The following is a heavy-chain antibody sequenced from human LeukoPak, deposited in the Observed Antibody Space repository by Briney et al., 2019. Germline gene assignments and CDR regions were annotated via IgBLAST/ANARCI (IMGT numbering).Heavy chain of an antibody. CDR3: ARTGIAAAGPLNWFDP. CDR2: ISNSGSTI. J-gene: IGHJ5*02. CDR1: GFTFSGYE. Sequence: PGGSLRLSCAASGFTFSGYEMNWVRQAPGKGLEWVSYISNSGSTIYYADSVKGRFTISRDNAKNSLYLQMNSLRAEDTAAYYCARTGIAAAGPLNWFDPWGQGTLVTVSS. D-gene: IGHD6-13*01. V-gene: IGHV3-48*03.